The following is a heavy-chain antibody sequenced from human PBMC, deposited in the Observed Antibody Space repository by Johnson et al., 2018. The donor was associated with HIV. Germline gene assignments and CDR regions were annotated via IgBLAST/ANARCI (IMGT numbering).Heavy chain of an antibody. CDR3: AKPPSMGADAFDI. D-gene: IGHD3-16*01. CDR1: GFTFRTHW. Sequence: VLLVESGGGLVQPGGSLRLSCAATGFTFRTHWMTWVRQAPGKGLEWVASIKSDGSEKKYVDSVKGRFIISRDNAKNSMYLQMNSLKTEDTGVYYCAKPPSMGADAFDIWGQGTMVTVSS. J-gene: IGHJ3*02. CDR2: IKSDGSEK. V-gene: IGHV3-7*01.